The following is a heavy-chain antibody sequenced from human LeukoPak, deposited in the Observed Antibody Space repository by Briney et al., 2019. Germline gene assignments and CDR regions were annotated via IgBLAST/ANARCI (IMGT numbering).Heavy chain of an antibody. Sequence: GASVKVSCKASGYTFTGYYMHWVRQAPGQGLEWMGWINPNSGGTNYAQKFQGRVTMTRDTSISTAYMELSRLRSDDTAVYYCAREGGAAAGPFDYWGQGTLVTVSS. J-gene: IGHJ4*02. D-gene: IGHD6-13*01. CDR2: INPNSGGT. CDR1: GYTFTGYY. CDR3: AREGGAAAGPFDY. V-gene: IGHV1-2*02.